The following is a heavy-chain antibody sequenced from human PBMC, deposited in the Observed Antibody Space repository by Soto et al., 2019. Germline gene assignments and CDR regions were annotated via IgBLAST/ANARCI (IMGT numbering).Heavy chain of an antibody. Sequence: PGGSLRLSCAASGFTFSSYAMSWVRQAPGKGLEWVSAISGSGGSTYYADSVKGRFTISRDNSKNTLYLQMNSLRAEDTAVYYCAKAGWAWEFTGSYYFDYWGQGTLVTVSS. V-gene: IGHV3-23*01. CDR1: GFTFSSYA. CDR3: AKAGWAWEFTGSYYFDY. D-gene: IGHD1-26*01. J-gene: IGHJ4*02. CDR2: ISGSGGST.